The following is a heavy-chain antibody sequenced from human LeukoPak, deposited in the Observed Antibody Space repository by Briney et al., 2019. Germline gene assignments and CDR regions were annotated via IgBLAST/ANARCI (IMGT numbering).Heavy chain of an antibody. D-gene: IGHD6-13*01. V-gene: IGHV3-30-3*01. CDR1: GFTFSSYA. J-gene: IGHJ5*02. CDR3: AKDRIAAAGGVPNWFDP. Sequence: GGSLRLSCAASGFTFSSYAMHWVRQAPGKGLEWVAVISYDGSNKYYADSVKGRFTISRDNSKNTLYLQMNSPRAEDTAVYYCAKDRIAAAGGVPNWFDPWGQGTLVTVSS. CDR2: ISYDGSNK.